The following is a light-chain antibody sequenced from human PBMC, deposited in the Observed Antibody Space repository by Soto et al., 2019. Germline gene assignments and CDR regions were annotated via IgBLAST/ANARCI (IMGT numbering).Light chain of an antibody. J-gene: IGKJ5*01. Sequence: EIVLPQSPATLSLSPGEIATASCRASQSVGTNLGWYQQKPGQAPRLLIYDASNRATGIPARFSGSGSGTDFTLTISSLEPEDFAVYYCQHGGTFGQGTRLEIK. CDR3: QHGGT. CDR1: QSVGTN. CDR2: DAS. V-gene: IGKV3-11*01.